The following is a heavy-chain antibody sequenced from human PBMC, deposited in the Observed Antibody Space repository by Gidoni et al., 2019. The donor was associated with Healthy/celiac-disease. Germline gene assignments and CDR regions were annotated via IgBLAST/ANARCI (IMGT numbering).Heavy chain of an antibody. D-gene: IGHD3-22*01. CDR2: IKQDGSEK. Sequence: EVQLVESGGGLVQPGGSLRLSCAASGFTFSSYWLSWVRQAPGKGLEWVANIKQDGSEKYYVDSVKGRFTIARDNAKNSLYLQMNSLRAEDTAVYYCAREPTYYYDSSGYYWGQGTLVTVSS. CDR3: AREPTYYYDSSGYY. V-gene: IGHV3-7*01. CDR1: GFTFSSYW. J-gene: IGHJ4*02.